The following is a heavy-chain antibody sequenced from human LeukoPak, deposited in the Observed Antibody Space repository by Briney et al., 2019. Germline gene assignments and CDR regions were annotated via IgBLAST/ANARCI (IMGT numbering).Heavy chain of an antibody. CDR2: INQDGSEK. J-gene: IGHJ4*02. V-gene: IGHV3-7*01. D-gene: IGHD4-23*01. CDR3: ARDSLRTRVVISTYFDC. CDR1: GFTFTSYW. Sequence: GGSLRLSCAASGFTFTSYWVSWVRPAPGKGLEWVGNINQDGSEKYYVDSVKGRFTISRDNAKNSLYLQMNSLRAEDAAVYYCARDSLRTRVVISTYFDCWGQGTLVTVSS.